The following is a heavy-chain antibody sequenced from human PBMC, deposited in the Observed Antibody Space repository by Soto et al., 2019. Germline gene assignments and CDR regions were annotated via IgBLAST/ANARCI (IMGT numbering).Heavy chain of an antibody. CDR1: GFMFKNYD. V-gene: IGHV3-23*01. J-gene: IGHJ4*02. D-gene: IGHD2-15*01. Sequence: EVQLLESGGGLVQPGGSLRLSCAASGFMFKNYDMSWVRQAPGKGLEWVSGISSSDGRTSYAESVKGRFTISRDNSKSTLHLQMNSRRPEDTAMYYCATDPHSPRAARLCYFAYGGQGNLATVSS. CDR2: ISSSDGRT. CDR3: ATDPHSPRAARLCYFAY.